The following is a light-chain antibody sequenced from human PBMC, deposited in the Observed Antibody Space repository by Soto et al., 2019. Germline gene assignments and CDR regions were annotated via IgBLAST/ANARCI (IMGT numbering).Light chain of an antibody. CDR3: QQYNNYLT. CDR2: DAS. Sequence: DIQMPQSPSTLSASVGDRVTITCRASQSISSWLAWYQQTPGKAPKILIYDASSLESGVTSRFSGSGSGTEFALTISSLQPDDFATYYCQQYNNYLTFGGGTKVEIK. V-gene: IGKV1-5*01. CDR1: QSISSW. J-gene: IGKJ4*01.